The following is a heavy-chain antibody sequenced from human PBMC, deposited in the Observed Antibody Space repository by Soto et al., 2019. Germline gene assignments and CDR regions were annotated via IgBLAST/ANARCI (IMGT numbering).Heavy chain of an antibody. J-gene: IGHJ6*02. D-gene: IGHD3-3*01. V-gene: IGHV3-30-3*01. CDR2: ISYDGSNK. CDR1: GFTFSSYA. Sequence: GGSLRLSFAASGFTFSSYAMHWVRQAPGKGLEWVAVISYDGSNKYYADSVKGRFTISRDNSKNTLYLQMNSLRAEDTAVYYCARVSETYYDFWSGYSSRYGMDVWGQGT. CDR3: ARVSETYYDFWSGYSSRYGMDV.